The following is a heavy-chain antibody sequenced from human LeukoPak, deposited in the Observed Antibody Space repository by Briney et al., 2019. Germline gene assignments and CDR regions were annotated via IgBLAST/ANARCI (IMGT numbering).Heavy chain of an antibody. CDR1: GFTFSNAW. V-gene: IGHV3-15*01. J-gene: IGHJ6*03. Sequence: KPGGSLRLSCAASGFTFSNAWMSWVRQAPGKGLEWVGRIKSKTDGGTTDYAAPVKGRFTISRDDSKNTLYLQMNSLKTEDTAVYYCTTDLAAAGKSYYYYYYMDVWGKGTTVTVSS. CDR3: TTDLAAAGKSYYYYYYMDV. CDR2: IKSKTDGGTT. D-gene: IGHD6-13*01.